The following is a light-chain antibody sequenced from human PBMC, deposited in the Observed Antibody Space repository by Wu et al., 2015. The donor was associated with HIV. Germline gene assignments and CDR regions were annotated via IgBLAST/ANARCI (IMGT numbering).Light chain of an antibody. CDR2: GAS. CDR3: QQYGSVTLFT. CDR1: QSVSSSY. V-gene: IGKV3-20*01. J-gene: IGKJ3*01. Sequence: EIVLTQSPGTLSLSPGERATLSCRASQSVSSSYLAWYQQKPGQAPRLLIYGASSRATGIPDRFSGSGSGTDFTLTISRLEPEDFAVYYCQQYGSVTLFTFGPGTKVDIK.